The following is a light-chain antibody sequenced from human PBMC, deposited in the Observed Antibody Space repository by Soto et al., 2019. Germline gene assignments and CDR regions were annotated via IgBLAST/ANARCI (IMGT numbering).Light chain of an antibody. V-gene: IGKV1-17*01. CDR3: LQHKTFPWT. CDR1: QDIGND. CDR2: SAS. J-gene: IGKJ1*01. Sequence: DIQVTQSPSSLSASVGDRVTITCRASQDIGNDLGWYQQEPGKAPRRLIYSASNVQSGVPSRFSGGRSGTEFTLTISSLQPEDFVTYHCLQHKTFPWTFGQGTKVEMK.